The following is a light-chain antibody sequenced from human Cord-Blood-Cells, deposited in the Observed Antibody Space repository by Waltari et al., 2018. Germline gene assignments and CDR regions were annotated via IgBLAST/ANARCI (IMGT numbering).Light chain of an antibody. CDR2: WAS. Sequence: DIVMTQSPDSLAVSLGERATINCKSSQSVLYSSNNKNYLAWYQQKPGQPPKLRIYWASTRESGVPDRCSGSGSGTDFTLTISSLQAEDGAVYYCQQYYSTPYTFGQGTKLEIK. CDR3: QQYYSTPYT. V-gene: IGKV4-1*01. CDR1: QSVLYSSNNKNY. J-gene: IGKJ2*01.